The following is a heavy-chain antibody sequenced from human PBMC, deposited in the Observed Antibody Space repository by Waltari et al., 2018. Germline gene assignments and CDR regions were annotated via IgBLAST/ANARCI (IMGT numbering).Heavy chain of an antibody. Sequence: VQLVESGGGLLQPGGSLRLLCEASGFTFRTYWMCWVRQVPGKGLVWVSTITSDGSRTSYADSVKGRFTISRDNAKNTLYLQTNSLRAEDTAVYYCASHRPGGYGMDVWGHGTTVTVSS. D-gene: IGHD2-15*01. CDR1: GFTFRTYW. V-gene: IGHV3-74*01. CDR3: ASHRPGGYGMDV. CDR2: ITSDGSRT. J-gene: IGHJ6*02.